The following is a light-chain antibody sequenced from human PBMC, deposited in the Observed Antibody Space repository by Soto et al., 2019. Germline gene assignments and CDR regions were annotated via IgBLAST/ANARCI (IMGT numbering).Light chain of an antibody. Sequence: DIVMTQSPDSLAVSLGERATINCKSSQSVLFNSKNKNYLAWYQQKPGQPPKLLIYWASTRESGVPDRFSGSRSGTDFTLTISRLQAEDLAVYYCQQYYYTPLTVGGGTKVEIK. J-gene: IGKJ4*01. CDR2: WAS. CDR3: QQYYYTPLT. CDR1: QSVLFNSKNKNY. V-gene: IGKV4-1*01.